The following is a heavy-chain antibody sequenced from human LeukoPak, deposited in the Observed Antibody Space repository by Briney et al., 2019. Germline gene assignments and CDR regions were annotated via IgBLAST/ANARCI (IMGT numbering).Heavy chain of an antibody. Sequence: SETLSLTCTVSGGSISTYYWSWIRQPAGKGLEWIGRIYTSGITNYNPSLKSRVTMSLDTSRKQFSLKLSSVTAADTAVYHCAILGGGPPMATPDFWGQGTLVTVSS. D-gene: IGHD3-10*01. J-gene: IGHJ4*02. V-gene: IGHV4-4*07. CDR3: AILGGGPPMATPDF. CDR1: GGSISTYY. CDR2: IYTSGIT.